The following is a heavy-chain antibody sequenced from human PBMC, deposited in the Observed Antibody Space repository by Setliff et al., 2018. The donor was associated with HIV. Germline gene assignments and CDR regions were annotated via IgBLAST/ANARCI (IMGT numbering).Heavy chain of an antibody. V-gene: IGHV4-4*09. Sequence: PSETLSLTCAVSSASISNYHWSWIRQTPGKGLEWIGSIYTSGTTNYNPSLEGRITTSVDLSKNHFSLNLHSVTAADTAVYYCAIGDEYPGVFQSWGQGKVVTSPQ. D-gene: IGHD2-2*01. CDR2: IYTSGTT. CDR1: SASISNYH. CDR3: AIGDEYPGVFQS. J-gene: IGHJ5*02.